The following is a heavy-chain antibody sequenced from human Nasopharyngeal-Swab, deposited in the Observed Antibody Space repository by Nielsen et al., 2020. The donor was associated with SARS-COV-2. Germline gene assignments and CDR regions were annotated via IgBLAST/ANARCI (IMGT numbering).Heavy chain of an antibody. Sequence: SETLSLTCTVYGGSFSGYYWSWIRQPPGKGLEWIGEINHSGSTNYNPSLKSRVTISVDTSKNQFSLKLSSVTAADTAVYYCARGRGIAVALFDYWGQGTLVTVSS. CDR2: INHSGST. J-gene: IGHJ4*02. CDR1: GGSFSGYY. CDR3: ARGRGIAVALFDY. V-gene: IGHV4-34*01. D-gene: IGHD6-19*01.